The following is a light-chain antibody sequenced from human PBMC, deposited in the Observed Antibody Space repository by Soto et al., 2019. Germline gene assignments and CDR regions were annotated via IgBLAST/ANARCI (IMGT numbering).Light chain of an antibody. CDR3: QQYYNTPLT. V-gene: IGKV4-1*01. Sequence: DIVMTQSPDSLAVSLGERATINCKSSQSVFYSSNNRNYLAWFQQKPGQPPKLLIYWASTRESGVPDRFSGSGSGTDFTLTISGLQAEDVAVYYCQQYYNTPLTFGGGTKVDIK. J-gene: IGKJ4*01. CDR2: WAS. CDR1: QSVFYSSNNRNY.